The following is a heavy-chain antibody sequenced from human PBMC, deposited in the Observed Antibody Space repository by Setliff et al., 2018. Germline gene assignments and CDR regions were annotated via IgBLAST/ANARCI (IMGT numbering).Heavy chain of an antibody. CDR1: GFVFSTHD. CDR3: VKGTLPYCTGPTCYPLDH. CDR2: IIHSNTYI. D-gene: IGHD2-8*02. Sequence: PGGSLRLSCAASGFVFSTHDMNWVRQAPGKGLEWVSTIIHSNTYIYYADSVKGRFTISRDNSKNTLYLQRNSLRDADTAIYYCVKGTLPYCTGPTCYPLDHWGQGTLVTVSS. V-gene: IGHV3-21*04. J-gene: IGHJ4*02.